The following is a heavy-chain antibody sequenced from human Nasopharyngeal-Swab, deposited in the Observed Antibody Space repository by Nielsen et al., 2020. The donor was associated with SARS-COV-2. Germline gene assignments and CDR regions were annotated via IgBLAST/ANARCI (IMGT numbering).Heavy chain of an antibody. J-gene: IGHJ4*02. CDR1: GFSFNNYG. D-gene: IGHD1-26*01. Sequence: GGFLRLSCAASGFSFNNYGMHWVRQAPGKGLEWVAFIRNDGSNKYYGDSVKGRFTISRDNSKNTLYLQMNSLRAEDTAVYYCAKDSGWELLSLDYWGQGTLVTVSS. CDR2: IRNDGSNK. CDR3: AKDSGWELLSLDY. V-gene: IGHV3-30*02.